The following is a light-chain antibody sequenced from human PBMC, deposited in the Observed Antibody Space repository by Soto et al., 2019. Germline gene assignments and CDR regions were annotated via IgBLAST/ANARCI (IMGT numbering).Light chain of an antibody. Sequence: EIVLTQSPGTLSLSPGERATLSCRASQSVSSSYLAWYQKKPGQAPRLLIYGASSRSTGIPDRFSGSGCGTGFTPTISRLEPEDVVEYYCQEYSSSPWTVGQVTKVEIK. V-gene: IGKV3-20*01. CDR2: GAS. CDR3: QEYSSSPWT. CDR1: QSVSSSY. J-gene: IGKJ1*01.